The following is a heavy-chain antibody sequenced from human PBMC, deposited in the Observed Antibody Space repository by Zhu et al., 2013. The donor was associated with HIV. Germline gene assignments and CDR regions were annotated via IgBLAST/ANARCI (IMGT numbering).Heavy chain of an antibody. V-gene: IGHV1-8*02. CDR1: GYTFSNYD. J-gene: IGHJ5*02. Sequence: QVQLVQSAAEVKKPGASVKVSCKASGYTFSNYDINWVRQAPGQGLEWMGWMNPKSGNSGYAQKFQGRVTMTRDASTDTAYMDLSSLRFEDSAMYYCARPGKTSGWYVYWFDVWGQGTLLTVSS. D-gene: IGHD6-19*01. CDR2: MNPKSGNS. CDR3: ARPGKTSGWYVYWFDV.